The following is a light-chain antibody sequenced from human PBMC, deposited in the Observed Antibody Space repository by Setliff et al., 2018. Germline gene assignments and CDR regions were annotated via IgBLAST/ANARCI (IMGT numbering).Light chain of an antibody. CDR1: SGSIASNY. CDR3: QSYDNSNPYV. V-gene: IGLV6-57*01. J-gene: IGLJ1*01. Sequence: NFMLTQPHSVSESPGKTVTISCTRSSGSIASNYVQWYQQRPGSSPTSVIYEDDQRPSGFPDRFSGSIDSSSNSASLTISGLKTEDEADYYCQSYDNSNPYVCGTGTKVTVL. CDR2: EDD.